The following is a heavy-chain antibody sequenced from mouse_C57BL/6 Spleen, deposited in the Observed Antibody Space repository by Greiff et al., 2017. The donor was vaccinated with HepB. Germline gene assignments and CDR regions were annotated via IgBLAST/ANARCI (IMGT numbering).Heavy chain of an antibody. Sequence: VQLKESGTVLARPGASVKMSCKTSGYTFTSYGMHWVKQSPGQGLEWIGAIYPGNSDTSYNHKFKGRGKLTAVASASTAYMVISSLTNDDSAVYYCTRGYDGSPYALDYWGQGTSVTVSS. CDR2: IYPGNSDT. J-gene: IGHJ4*01. CDR3: TRGYDGSPYALDY. D-gene: IGHD1-1*01. V-gene: IGHV1-5*01. CDR1: GYTFTSYG.